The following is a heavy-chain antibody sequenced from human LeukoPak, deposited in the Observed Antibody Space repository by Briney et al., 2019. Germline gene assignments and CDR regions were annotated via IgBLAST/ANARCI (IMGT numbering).Heavy chain of an antibody. CDR2: IYYSGST. CDR3: ARGLPAASFDP. Sequence: SETLSLTCTVSGGSISSYYWSWIRQPPAKGLEWIGYIYYSGSTNYNPSLKSRVTISVDTSKNQFSLKLSSVTAADTAVYYCARGLPAASFDPWGQGTLVTVSS. CDR1: GGSISSYY. J-gene: IGHJ5*02. V-gene: IGHV4-59*01. D-gene: IGHD2-2*01.